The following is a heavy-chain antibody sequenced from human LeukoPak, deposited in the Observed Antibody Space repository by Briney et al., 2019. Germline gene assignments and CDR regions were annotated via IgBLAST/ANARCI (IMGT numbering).Heavy chain of an antibody. J-gene: IGHJ4*02. V-gene: IGHV3-23*01. CDR3: AKKSPRGYYEH. Sequence: GGSLRVSCAASGYTFTSYAMSWVRQAPGKGLEWVSLIGTGGSTYYTDSVKGRFTISRDNSKNTLYLQMDSLRADDTAVYYCAKKSPRGYYEHWGQGTLATVSS. D-gene: IGHD3-3*01. CDR2: IGTGGST. CDR1: GYTFTSYA.